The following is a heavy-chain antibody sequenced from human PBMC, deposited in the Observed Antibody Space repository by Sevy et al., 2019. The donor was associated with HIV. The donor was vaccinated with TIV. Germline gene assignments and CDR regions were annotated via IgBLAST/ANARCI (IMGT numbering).Heavy chain of an antibody. D-gene: IGHD3-16*01. J-gene: IGHJ4*02. V-gene: IGHV3-74*01. CDR2: MNEDGSVT. Sequence: GGSLRLSCAGSGFSITSYWMHWVRQAPGKGLVWVSRMNEDGSVTNHADSVRGRFTISRDNAKNTLYLQMNSLRVEDTAVHYCVKDLGGPTDYWGQGTLVTVSS. CDR1: GFSITSYW. CDR3: VKDLGGPTDY.